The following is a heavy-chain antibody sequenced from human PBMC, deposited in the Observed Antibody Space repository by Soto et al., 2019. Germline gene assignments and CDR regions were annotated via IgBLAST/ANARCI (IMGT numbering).Heavy chain of an antibody. J-gene: IGHJ4*02. Sequence: QVQLVQSGAEVKKPGASVKVSCKASGYTFTSYGLSWVRQAPGQGLEWMGWISAYNGNTNYAQKLQGRVTMTTDTSTRTPYMELRILSSDDTAVYYCARDSPPVDYWGQETLVTVSS. V-gene: IGHV1-18*01. CDR3: ARDSPPVDY. CDR1: GYTFTSYG. CDR2: ISAYNGNT.